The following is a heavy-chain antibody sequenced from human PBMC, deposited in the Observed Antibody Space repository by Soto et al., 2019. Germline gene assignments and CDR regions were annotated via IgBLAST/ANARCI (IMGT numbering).Heavy chain of an antibody. CDR1: GGSISSYY. V-gene: IGHV4-59*08. Sequence: SETLSLTCTVSGGSISSYYWSWIREPPGKGLEWIGYIYYSGSTNYNPSLKSRVTISVDTSKNQFSLKLSSVTAADTAVCYCARVAVAGPGGTWFDPWGQGTLVTVS. D-gene: IGHD6-19*01. J-gene: IGHJ5*02. CDR3: ARVAVAGPGGTWFDP. CDR2: IYYSGST.